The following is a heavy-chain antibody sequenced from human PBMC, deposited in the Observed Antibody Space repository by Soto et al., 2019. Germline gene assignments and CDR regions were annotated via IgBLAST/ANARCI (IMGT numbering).Heavy chain of an antibody. J-gene: IGHJ6*02. CDR2: ISTSGTAI. CDR1: GFTFSLYE. D-gene: IGHD4-17*01. Sequence: PGGSLRLSCAASGFTFSLYEMIWVRQAPGKGLEWVSYISTSGTAIYYADSVKGRLTISRDNSKSSLFLQMDSLRADDTAVYYCVRDGYGDPYYYYGMDVWGQGTTVTVSS. V-gene: IGHV3-48*03. CDR3: VRDGYGDPYYYYGMDV.